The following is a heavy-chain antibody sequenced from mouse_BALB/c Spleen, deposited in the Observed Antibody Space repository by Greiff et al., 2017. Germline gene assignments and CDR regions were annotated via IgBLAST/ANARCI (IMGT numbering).Heavy chain of an antibody. CDR3: ARSLNGNYVLDY. CDR2: INPSSGYT. J-gene: IGHJ2*01. D-gene: IGHD2-1*01. V-gene: IGHV1-4*02. CDR1: GYTFTSYT. Sequence: VKLVESAAELARPGASVKMSCKASGYTFTSYTMHWVKQRPGQGLEWIGYINPSSGYTEYNQKFKDKTTLTADKSSSTAYMQLSSLTSEDSAVYYCARSLNGNYVLDYWGQGTTLTVSS.